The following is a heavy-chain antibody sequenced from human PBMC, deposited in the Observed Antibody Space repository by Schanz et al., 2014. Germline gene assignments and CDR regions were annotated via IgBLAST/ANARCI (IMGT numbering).Heavy chain of an antibody. CDR1: GFTFSNHA. V-gene: IGHV3-23*01. J-gene: IGHJ4*02. D-gene: IGHD3-9*01. CDR2: IGGSGDST. CDR3: AKHVRSLTGNDY. Sequence: EVHLLESGGGLVQPGGSLRLSCAASGFTFSNHALSWVPQAPGKGLEWVSGIGGSGDSTHYADSVKGRFIIARDNSKNTLYLQVNRLGAEDTAVYYCAKHVRSLTGNDYWGQGTLXTVSS.